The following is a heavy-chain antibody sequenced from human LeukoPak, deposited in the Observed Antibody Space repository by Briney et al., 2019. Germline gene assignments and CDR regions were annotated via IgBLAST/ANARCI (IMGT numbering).Heavy chain of an antibody. D-gene: IGHD2-8*01. CDR2: ISDSGDYT. CDR1: GFTFSSYA. J-gene: IGHJ4*02. V-gene: IGHV3-23*01. CDR3: AKDTSIGKYCTNGVCSPFDY. Sequence: GGSLRLSCAASGFTFSSYAMSWVRQAPGQGLERVSVISDSGDYTSYADSVRGRFTISRDNSRNTLYLQMISLRPEDTAVYYCAKDTSIGKYCTNGVCSPFDYWGQGTLVTVSS.